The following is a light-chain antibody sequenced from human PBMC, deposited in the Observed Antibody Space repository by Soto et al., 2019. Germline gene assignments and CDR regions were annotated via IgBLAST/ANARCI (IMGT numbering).Light chain of an antibody. CDR3: QQRRSWQVT. CDR2: GAS. V-gene: IGKV3D-20*02. Sequence: EIVLTQSPGTLSLSPGERATPSCRASQSVSNNYLAWYQQKPGQAPRLLIYGASNRATGIPARFSVSVSGTNLTINLSSLEPEDGEVYDGQQRRSWQVTFGQGTRLEIK. CDR1: QSVSNNY. J-gene: IGKJ5*01.